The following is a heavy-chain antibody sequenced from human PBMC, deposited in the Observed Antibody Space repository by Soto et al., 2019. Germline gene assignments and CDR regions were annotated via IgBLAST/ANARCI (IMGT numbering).Heavy chain of an antibody. J-gene: IGHJ6*02. CDR2: ISSSSSTI. Sequence: EVQLVESGGGLVQPGGSLRLSCAASGFTFSSYSMNWVRRARGKGLEWVSYISSSSSTIYYADSVKGRFTISRDNAKNSLYLQMNSLRAEDTAVYYCARDQYSYYGMDVWGQGTTVTVSS. CDR3: ARDQYSYYGMDV. CDR1: GFTFSSYS. V-gene: IGHV3-48*01.